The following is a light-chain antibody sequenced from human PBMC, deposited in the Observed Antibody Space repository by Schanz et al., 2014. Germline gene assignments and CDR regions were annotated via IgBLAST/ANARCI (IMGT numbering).Light chain of an antibody. CDR2: DAS. CDR3: QQRSNWPLT. Sequence: EIVLTQSPGTLSLSPGERATLSCRASQSVSSSYLAWYQQNPGQAPRLLIYDASTRATGIPARFSGSGSGTDFTLTIDSLEPEDFAVYYCQQRSNWPLTFGGGTKVEIK. J-gene: IGKJ4*01. V-gene: IGKV3D-20*02. CDR1: QSVSSSY.